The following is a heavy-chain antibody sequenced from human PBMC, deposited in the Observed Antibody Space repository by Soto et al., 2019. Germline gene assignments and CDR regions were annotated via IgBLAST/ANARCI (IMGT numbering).Heavy chain of an antibody. CDR3: ARVWASIVGATDFDY. Sequence: PSETLSLTCTVSGDSISSGYYWGWIRQPPGKGLEWIGSIYHSGSTYYNPSLKSRVTISVDTSKNQFSLKLSSVTAADTAVYYSARVWASIVGATDFDYWGQGTLVTVSS. V-gene: IGHV4-38-2*02. D-gene: IGHD1-26*01. J-gene: IGHJ4*02. CDR1: GDSISSGYY. CDR2: IYHSGST.